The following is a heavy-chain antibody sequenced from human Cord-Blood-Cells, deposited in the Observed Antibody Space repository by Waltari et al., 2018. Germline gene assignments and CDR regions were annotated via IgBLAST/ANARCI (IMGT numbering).Heavy chain of an antibody. D-gene: IGHD2-8*01. Sequence: QLQLQESGPGLVKPSETLSLTCTVSGGSISSSSYYWGWIRQPPGKGLEWIGRIYYSGSTYYNPSLKSRVTISVDTSKNQFSLKLSSVTAADTAVYYCARTIRYCTNGVCYMEWFDPWGQGTLVTVSS. V-gene: IGHV4-39*01. CDR2: IYYSGST. CDR3: ARTIRYCTNGVCYMEWFDP. J-gene: IGHJ5*02. CDR1: GGSISSSSYY.